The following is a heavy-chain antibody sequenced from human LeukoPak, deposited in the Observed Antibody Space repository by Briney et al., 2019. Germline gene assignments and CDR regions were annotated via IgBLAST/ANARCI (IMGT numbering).Heavy chain of an antibody. CDR1: GFTFYSYG. CDR2: ISGSGDST. V-gene: IGHV3-23*01. D-gene: IGHD6-13*01. CDR3: AKGGVYSSSWPAEYFQH. Sequence: GGSLRLSCAASGFTFYSYGMSWVRQAPGEGLEWVSAISGSGDSTYYADSVKGRFTISRDNSKNTLYLQMNSLRAEDTAVYYCAKGGVYSSSWPAEYFQHWGQGTLVTVSS. J-gene: IGHJ1*01.